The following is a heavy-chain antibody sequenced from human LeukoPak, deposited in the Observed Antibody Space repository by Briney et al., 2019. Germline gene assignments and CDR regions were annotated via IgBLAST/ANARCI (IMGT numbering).Heavy chain of an antibody. V-gene: IGHV4-59*12. J-gene: IGHJ5*02. CDR2: IYYSGIT. CDR1: AGSISSYY. CDR3: ARDPDYGATGWVSWFDP. D-gene: IGHD4-17*01. Sequence: PSETLSLACTVSAGSISSYYWSWIRQPPGKGLEWIGYIYYSGITNYNPSLKSRVTMSVDTSKNQFSLKLSSVTAADTAVYYCARDPDYGATGWVSWFDPWGQGTLVTVSS.